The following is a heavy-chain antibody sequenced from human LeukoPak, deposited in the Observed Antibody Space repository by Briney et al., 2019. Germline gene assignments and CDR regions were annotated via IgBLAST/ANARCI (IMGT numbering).Heavy chain of an antibody. CDR1: WFTFRNNA. CDR2: FSCRCSDR. CDR3: AKGVDNTGRLRWFDS. D-gene: IGHD1-1*01. J-gene: IGHJ5*01. V-gene: IGHV3-23*01. Sequence: GSLRLSFAAPWFTFRNNALTLVRQTPGKGLEWVSAFSCRCSDRFYADAVKGRFTISRDNSKNTMYLQMNSLRIEDTAFYYCAKGVDNTGRLRWFDSWGQGTLVTVSS.